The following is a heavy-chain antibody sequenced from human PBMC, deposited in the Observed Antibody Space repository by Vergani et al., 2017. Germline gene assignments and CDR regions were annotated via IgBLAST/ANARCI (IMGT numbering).Heavy chain of an antibody. CDR1: GFTFSDYY. J-gene: IGHJ6*02. V-gene: IGHV3-11*01. CDR3: ARGGYDFWSGYIIAPHYYYYYGMDV. Sequence: QVQLVESGGGLVKPGGSLRLSCAASGFTFSDYYMSWIRQAPGKGLEWVSYISSSGSTIYYADSVKGRFTISRDNAKNPLYLQMNSLRAEDTAVYYCARGGYDFWSGYIIAPHYYYYYGMDVWGQGTTVTVSS. D-gene: IGHD3-3*01. CDR2: ISSSGSTI.